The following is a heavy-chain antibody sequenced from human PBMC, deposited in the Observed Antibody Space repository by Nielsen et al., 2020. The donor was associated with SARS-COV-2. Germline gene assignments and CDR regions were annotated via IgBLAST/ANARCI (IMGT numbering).Heavy chain of an antibody. Sequence: ASVKVSCKASGYTFTSYDINWVRQATGQGLEWMGWMNPNSGNSGYAQKFQGRVTMTRNTSISTAYMELSSLRSEDTAVYYCARGLTYGSMPDYWGQGTLVTVSS. CDR2: MNPNSGNS. V-gene: IGHV1-8*01. CDR1: GYTFTSYD. D-gene: IGHD2/OR15-2a*01. CDR3: ARGLTYGSMPDY. J-gene: IGHJ4*02.